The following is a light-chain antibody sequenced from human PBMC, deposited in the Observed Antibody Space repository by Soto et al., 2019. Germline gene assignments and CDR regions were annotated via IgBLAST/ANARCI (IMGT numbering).Light chain of an antibody. V-gene: IGKV3-11*01. CDR2: DAA. J-gene: IGKJ4*01. CDR1: QSISNY. CDR3: QQRSNSFT. Sequence: EIVLTQSPATLSLSPGDRATLSCRASQSISNYLAWYQQKPGQPPRLLIYDAASRVTGIPARFSGSGSGTDFTLTITSLEPEDFGVYFCQQRSNSFTFGGGTKVQIK.